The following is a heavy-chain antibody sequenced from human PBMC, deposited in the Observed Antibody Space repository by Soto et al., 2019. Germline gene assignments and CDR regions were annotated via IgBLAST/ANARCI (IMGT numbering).Heavy chain of an antibody. D-gene: IGHD3-3*01. CDR1: DGAFNCYH. CDR2: INHTGAT. CDR3: ATRITVFGLLIPPFDP. Sequence: SEALSLPCAVYDGAFNCYHLNWIRQPPATGLEWSGEINHTGATHYNPSIKSQVTMSVDTSKNQFSLRLSSVTAADTAIYYCATRITVFGLLIPPFDPWGQGTQVTVS. J-gene: IGHJ5*02. V-gene: IGHV4-34*01.